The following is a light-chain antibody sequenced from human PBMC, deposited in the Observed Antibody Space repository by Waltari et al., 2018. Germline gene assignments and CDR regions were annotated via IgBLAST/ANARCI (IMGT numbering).Light chain of an antibody. V-gene: IGLV1-47*01. Sequence: QSVLTQPPSASGPPGQRVTIPCSGSSSNLGSNYEAWYQQLPGTAPKLLIYRNNQRPSGVPDRFSGSKSGTSASLAISGLRSEDEADYYCAAWDDSLSGPVFGGGTKLTVL. CDR3: AAWDDSLSGPV. CDR2: RNN. J-gene: IGLJ3*02. CDR1: SSNLGSNY.